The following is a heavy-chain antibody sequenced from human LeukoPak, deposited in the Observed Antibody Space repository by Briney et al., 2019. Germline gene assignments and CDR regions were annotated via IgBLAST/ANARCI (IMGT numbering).Heavy chain of an antibody. D-gene: IGHD2-2*01. Sequence: GGSLRLSCAASGFTFSSYWMRWVRQAPGKGLVWVSRINSDGSSTSYADSVKGRFTISRDNAKNTLYLQMNSLRAEDTAVYYCARASYQLQGYFDYWGQGTLVTVSS. CDR3: ARASYQLQGYFDY. CDR2: INSDGSST. CDR1: GFTFSSYW. V-gene: IGHV3-74*01. J-gene: IGHJ4*02.